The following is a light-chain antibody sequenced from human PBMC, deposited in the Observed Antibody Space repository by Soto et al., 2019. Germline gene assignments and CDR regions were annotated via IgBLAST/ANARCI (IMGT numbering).Light chain of an antibody. CDR2: GNS. Sequence: QAVVTQPPSVSGAPGQRVTISCTGSSSNIGAGYDVHWYQQLPGTAPKLLIYGNSNRPSGVPDQFSGSKSGTSASLAITGLQAEDEADYYCQSYDSSLSAVVFGGGTKLTVL. CDR1: SSNIGAGYD. CDR3: QSYDSSLSAVV. V-gene: IGLV1-40*01. J-gene: IGLJ2*01.